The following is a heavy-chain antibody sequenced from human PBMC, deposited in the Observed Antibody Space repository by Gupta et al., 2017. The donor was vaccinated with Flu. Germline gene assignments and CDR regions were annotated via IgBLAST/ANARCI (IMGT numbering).Heavy chain of an antibody. CDR2: TYTNENT. J-gene: IGHJ5*02. D-gene: IGHD2-2*03. CDR3: ATVDIRRGWFDT. V-gene: IGHV4-4*07. Sequence: WIRVSAGKGLEWMGRTYTNENTNYNPAIKSRVTMSVETSKNKFSVKVRPGTAADTAGDDGATVDIRRGWFDTWGQGTVVTVSS.